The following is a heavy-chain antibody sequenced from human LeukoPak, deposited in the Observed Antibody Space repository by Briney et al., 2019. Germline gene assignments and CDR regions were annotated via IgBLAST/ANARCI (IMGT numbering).Heavy chain of an antibody. D-gene: IGHD1-26*01. V-gene: IGHV1-2*02. CDR3: ARVKLQSNWFDP. CDR2: INPNSGGT. CDR1: GYTFTTYG. Sequence: ASVMVSCKASGYTFTTYGINWVRQAPGQGLEWMGWINPNSGGTNYAQKFQGRVTMTRDTSISTAYMELSRLRSDDTAVYYCARVKLQSNWFDPWGQGTLVTVSS. J-gene: IGHJ5*02.